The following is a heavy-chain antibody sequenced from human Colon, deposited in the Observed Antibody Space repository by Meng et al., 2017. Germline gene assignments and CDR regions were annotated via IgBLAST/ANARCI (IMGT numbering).Heavy chain of an antibody. CDR2: INPYSGGT. J-gene: IGHJ4*02. CDR1: GYTFIDFY. V-gene: IGHV1-2*06. CDR3: AREGHESSASYDY. D-gene: IGHD3-22*01. Sequence: ASVKVSCKASGYTFIDFYMHWVRQAPGHGLEWLGRINPYSGGTNYGQKFQGRVTMTRDTSIGTAYMELSGLTSDDTAVYYCAREGHESSASYDYWGQGTLVTVSS.